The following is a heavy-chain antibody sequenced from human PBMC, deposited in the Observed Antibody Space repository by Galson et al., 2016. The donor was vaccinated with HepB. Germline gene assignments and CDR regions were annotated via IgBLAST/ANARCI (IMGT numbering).Heavy chain of an antibody. J-gene: IGHJ4*02. Sequence: SLRLSCAASGFTFNNYAMSWVRQAPGKGLEWVSGISGSGSGTYYAGTFYADSVKGRFTISRDNSKNTLYLQMNSLRAEDTAVYFCAKGKSQGSLVFDYWGQGTQVTVSS. D-gene: IGHD4-23*01. CDR1: GFTFNNYA. V-gene: IGHV3-23*01. CDR3: AKGKSQGSLVFDY. CDR2: ISGSGSGT.